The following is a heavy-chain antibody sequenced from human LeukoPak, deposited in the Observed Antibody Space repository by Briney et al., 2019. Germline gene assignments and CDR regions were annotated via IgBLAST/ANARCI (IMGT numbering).Heavy chain of an antibody. CDR3: AKDRQSPAYYYDSSGYY. Sequence: GGSLRLSCAASGFTFSSYAMSWVRQAPGKGLEWVSAISGSGGSTYYADSVKGRFTISRDNSKNTLYLQMNSLRAEDTAVYYYAKDRQSPAYYYDSSGYYWGQGTLVTVSS. CDR2: ISGSGGST. J-gene: IGHJ4*02. D-gene: IGHD3-22*01. CDR1: GFTFSSYA. V-gene: IGHV3-23*01.